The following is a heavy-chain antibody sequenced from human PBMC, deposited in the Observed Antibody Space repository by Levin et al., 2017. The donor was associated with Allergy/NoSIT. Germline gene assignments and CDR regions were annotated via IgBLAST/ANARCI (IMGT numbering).Heavy chain of an antibody. CDR1: GFTFSSYT. V-gene: IGHV3-21*01. CDR3: ATSRQEYGDVRNGMDV. Sequence: PGGSLRLSCAASGFTFSSYTMNWVRQAPGKGLEWVSSISGSSRHIDYADSLKGRFTISRDNAKNSLYLQMNSLRAEDTAMYYCATSRQEYGDVRNGMDVWGQGTTVTVSS. D-gene: IGHD4-17*01. CDR2: ISGSSRHI. J-gene: IGHJ6*02.